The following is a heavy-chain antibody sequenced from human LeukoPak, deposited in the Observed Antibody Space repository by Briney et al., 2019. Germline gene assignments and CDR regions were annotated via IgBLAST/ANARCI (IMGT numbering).Heavy chain of an antibody. CDR2: INPDGSGK. CDR3: ASWGAGGNS. Sequence: QPGGSLRLSCEASGFTFNTCAMSWVRQAPGKGPDWVANINPDGSGKRYVDSVKGRFTIARDNADNSLSLQMNSLRAEDTAVYYCASWGAGGNSWGQGTLVTVSS. V-gene: IGHV3-7*01. J-gene: IGHJ4*02. CDR1: GFTFNTCA. D-gene: IGHD3-16*01.